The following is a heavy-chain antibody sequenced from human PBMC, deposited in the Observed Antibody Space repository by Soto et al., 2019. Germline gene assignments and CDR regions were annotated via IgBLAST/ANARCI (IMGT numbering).Heavy chain of an antibody. Sequence: PGGSLRLSCAASGFTFSNYGMHWVRQAPGKGLEWLAVILNDGSDQNYGDSVKGRFTISRDNSKNTLYLQINSLRVEDTAVYYCARDDDRPDNGLDMWGQGTKVTVSS. CDR2: ILNDGSDQ. CDR1: GFTFSNYG. D-gene: IGHD2-8*01. J-gene: IGHJ3*02. V-gene: IGHV3-33*05. CDR3: ARDDDRPDNGLDM.